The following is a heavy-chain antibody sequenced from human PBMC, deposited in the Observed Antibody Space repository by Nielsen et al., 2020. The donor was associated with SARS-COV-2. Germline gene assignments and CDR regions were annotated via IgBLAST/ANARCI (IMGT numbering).Heavy chain of an antibody. D-gene: IGHD1-1*01. CDR2: ISAYNGNT. J-gene: IGHJ4*02. Sequence: ASVKVSCKASGYTFTSYGISWVRQAPGQGLEWMGWISAYNGNTNYAQKFQGRVTMTRNTSISTAYMELSSLRSEDTAVYYCARAQRPPTHPDYWGQGTLVTVSS. CDR1: GYTFTSYG. CDR3: ARAQRPPTHPDY. V-gene: IGHV1-18*01.